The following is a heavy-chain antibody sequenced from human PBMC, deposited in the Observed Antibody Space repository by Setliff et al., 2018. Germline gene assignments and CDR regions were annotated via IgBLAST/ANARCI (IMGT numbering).Heavy chain of an antibody. Sequence: GASVKVSCKASDYAFVSYGLSWMRQAPGQGLEWLGWISAYTGKADYAHNFQDRLTMTTDTSTNTAYMELRSLTSDDTAVYSCARAPRLEWILPTFDYWGQGTPVTVSS. CDR2: ISAYTGKA. J-gene: IGHJ4*02. CDR3: ARAPRLEWILPTFDY. CDR1: DYAFVSYG. D-gene: IGHD3-3*01. V-gene: IGHV1-18*01.